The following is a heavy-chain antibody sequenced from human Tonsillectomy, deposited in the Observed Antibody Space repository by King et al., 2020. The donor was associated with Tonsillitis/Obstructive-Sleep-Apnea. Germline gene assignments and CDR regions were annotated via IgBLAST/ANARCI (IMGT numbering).Heavy chain of an antibody. J-gene: IGHJ6*04. D-gene: IGHD2-2*01. V-gene: IGHV5-10-1*01. Sequence: QLVQSGAEVKKPGESLRISCKGSGYSFPSYWISWVRQRPGKGPEWMGNIDPSDSYTNYSPSFEGHVTIPADRSINSVHLQWSSLKASDTAMYYCARHLWGYCSSTSCYGMDVWGKGTTVTVTS. CDR1: GYSFPSYW. CDR2: IDPSDSYT. CDR3: ARHLWGYCSSTSCYGMDV.